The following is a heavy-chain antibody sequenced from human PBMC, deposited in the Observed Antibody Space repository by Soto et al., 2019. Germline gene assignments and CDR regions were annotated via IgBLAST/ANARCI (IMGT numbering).Heavy chain of an antibody. D-gene: IGHD5-12*01. CDR1: GFTFRNYG. CDR2: VWYDGGNK. Sequence: QVQLVESGGGVVQPGRSLRLSCAASGFTFRNYGMHWVRQAPAKGLEWVALVWYDGGNKNYVDSVKGRFTISRDNSKNTLYLPMNSLRDEDTAVYYCVRAAGYSGNDYVYYYGMDVLGQGTTVTVSS. V-gene: IGHV3-33*01. J-gene: IGHJ6*02. CDR3: VRAAGYSGNDYVYYYGMDV.